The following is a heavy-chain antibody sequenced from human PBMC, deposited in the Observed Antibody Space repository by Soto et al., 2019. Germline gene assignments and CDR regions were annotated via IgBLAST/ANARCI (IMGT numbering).Heavy chain of an antibody. D-gene: IGHD2-2*01. Sequence: QVQLVESGGGVVQPGRSLRLSCAASGFTFSSYGMHWVRQAPGKGLEWVAVISYDGSNKYYADSVKGRFTISRDNSKNTLYLQMNSLGAEDTAVYYCAKDIVLVPAATIHYYYYGMDVWGQGTTVTVSS. V-gene: IGHV3-30*18. J-gene: IGHJ6*02. CDR1: GFTFSSYG. CDR2: ISYDGSNK. CDR3: AKDIVLVPAATIHYYYYGMDV.